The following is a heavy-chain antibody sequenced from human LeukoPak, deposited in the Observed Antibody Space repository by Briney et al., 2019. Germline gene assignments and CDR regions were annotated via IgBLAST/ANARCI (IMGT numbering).Heavy chain of an antibody. CDR1: GGSVSTTNYY. J-gene: IGHJ3*02. Sequence: SETLSLTCIVSGGSVSTTNYYWSWIRQPPGKGLEWIGYIYYSGSTNYNPSLKSRVTISVDTSKNQFSLKLSSVTAADTAVYHCASLAYCGGDRPCAFDIWGQGTMVTVSS. CDR3: ASLAYCGGDRPCAFDI. CDR2: IYYSGST. V-gene: IGHV4-61*01. D-gene: IGHD2-21*02.